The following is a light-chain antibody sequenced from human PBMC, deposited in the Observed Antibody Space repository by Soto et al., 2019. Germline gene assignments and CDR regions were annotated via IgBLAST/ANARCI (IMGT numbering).Light chain of an antibody. CDR2: EVS. CDR3: SSYACSNNLV. J-gene: IGLJ2*01. Sequence: QSALTQPPSASGSPGQSVTISCTGTSSDVGGYNYVSWYQQHPGKAPKLMIYEVSKRPSGVPDRFSGSKSGNTASLTVSGLLAEDEADYYCSSYACSNNLVFGGGTQLTVL. V-gene: IGLV2-8*01. CDR1: SSDVGGYNY.